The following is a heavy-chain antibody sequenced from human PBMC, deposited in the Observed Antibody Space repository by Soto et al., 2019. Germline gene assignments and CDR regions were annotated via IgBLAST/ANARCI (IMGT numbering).Heavy chain of an antibody. CDR3: ARAPENYGDYEIDY. J-gene: IGHJ4*02. D-gene: IGHD4-17*01. CDR1: GFTFSSYA. V-gene: IGHV3-30-3*01. CDR2: ISYDGSNK. Sequence: QVQLVESGGGVVQPGRSLRLSCAASGFTFSSYAMHWVRQAPGKGLEWVAVISYDGSNKYYADSVKGRFTISRDNSKNTLYLQMNSLRAEDTAVYYCARAPENYGDYEIDYLGQGTLVTVSS.